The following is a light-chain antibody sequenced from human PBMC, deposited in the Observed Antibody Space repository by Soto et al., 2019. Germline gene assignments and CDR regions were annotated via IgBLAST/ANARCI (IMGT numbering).Light chain of an antibody. CDR2: KAY. CDR3: QQYNTYPYT. CDR1: QSISSW. Sequence: DIQMTQSPSTLSASVGDRVTITCRASQSISSWLAWYQQKPGKAPELLIYKAYSLQSGVPSRFSGSGSGTEFTLTISSLQPDDFAAYYCQQYNTYPYTFGQGTKLEIK. V-gene: IGKV1-5*03. J-gene: IGKJ2*01.